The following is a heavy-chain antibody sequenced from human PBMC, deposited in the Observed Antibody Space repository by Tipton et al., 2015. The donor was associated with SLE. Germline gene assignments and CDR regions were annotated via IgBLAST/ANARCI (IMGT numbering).Heavy chain of an antibody. J-gene: IGHJ4*02. Sequence: LRLSCTVSGGSISSRSYYWGWIRQPPGKGLEGIGSIYDSGSTYYNPSLKSRVTISVDTSKNQFSLKLRSVTAADTAVYYCARHEGAVAPGYYDFWGQGTLATFS. CDR3: ARHEGAVAPGYYDF. V-gene: IGHV4-39*07. D-gene: IGHD6-19*01. CDR2: IYDSGST. CDR1: GGSISSRSYY.